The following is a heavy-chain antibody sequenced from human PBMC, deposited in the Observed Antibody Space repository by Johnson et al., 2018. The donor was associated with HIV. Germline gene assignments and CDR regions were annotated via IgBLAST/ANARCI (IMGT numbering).Heavy chain of an antibody. Sequence: VQLVESGGGLVQSGGSLRVFCAASGFTFSNYWMSWVRQAPGKGLEWVAFIQYDGSNKYYADSVKGRFTISRDNSKNTLYLQMNSLRPEDTAVYYCARDGSTSCSDCFDAFDIWGQGTMVAVSS. V-gene: IGHV3-30*02. CDR3: ARDGSTSCSDCFDAFDI. D-gene: IGHD2-2*01. CDR2: IQYDGSNK. J-gene: IGHJ3*02. CDR1: GFTFSNYW.